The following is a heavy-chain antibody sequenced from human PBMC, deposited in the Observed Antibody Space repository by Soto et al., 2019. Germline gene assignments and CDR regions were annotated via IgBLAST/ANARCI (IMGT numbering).Heavy chain of an antibody. D-gene: IGHD2-2*02. Sequence: QVQLVQSGAEVKKPGSSVKVSCKASGGTFSSYSISWVRQAPGQGLEWMGGIIPIFGTANYAQKFQGRVTLTADESTSTAYMELRSLRSEDTAVHYCASSRQLLYRANNWFGPWGQGTLVTVSS. CDR2: IIPIFGTA. J-gene: IGHJ5*02. V-gene: IGHV1-69*01. CDR3: ASSRQLLYRANNWFGP. CDR1: GGTFSSYS.